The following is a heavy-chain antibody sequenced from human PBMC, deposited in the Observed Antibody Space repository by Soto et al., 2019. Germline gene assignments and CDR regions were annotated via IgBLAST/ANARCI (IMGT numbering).Heavy chain of an antibody. D-gene: IGHD3-3*01. CDR3: TATPYYDFWSGSPGG. CDR1: GFTFSNAW. CDR2: IKSKTDGGTT. V-gene: IGHV3-15*07. Sequence: EVQLVESGGGLVKPGGSLRLSCAASGFTFSNAWMNWVRQAPGKGLEWVGHIKSKTDGGTTDYAALVKGRFTISRDDSKNTLYLQMNRLKTEDTAVYYCTATPYYDFWSGSPGGWGQGTLVTVSS. J-gene: IGHJ4*02.